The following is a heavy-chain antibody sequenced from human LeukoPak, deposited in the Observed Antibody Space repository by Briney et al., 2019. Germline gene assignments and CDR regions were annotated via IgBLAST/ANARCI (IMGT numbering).Heavy chain of an antibody. CDR3: ARVLGGSYTRWMGYYFDY. CDR2: INHSGST. D-gene: IGHD1-26*01. J-gene: IGHJ4*02. Sequence: PSQTLSLTCTVSGGSISSGGYYWSWIRQPPGKGLEWIGEINHSGSTNYNPSLKSRVTISADTSKNQFSLRLSSVTAADTAVYYCARVLGGSYTRWMGYYFDYWGQGTLVTVSS. CDR1: GGSISSGGYY. V-gene: IGHV4-30-2*01.